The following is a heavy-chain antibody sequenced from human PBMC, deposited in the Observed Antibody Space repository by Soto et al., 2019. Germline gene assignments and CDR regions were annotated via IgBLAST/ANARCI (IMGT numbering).Heavy chain of an antibody. Sequence: QVQLVQSGAEVKKPGASVKLSCKATGYTFTNYAMHWVRQAPGQRLEWMGWINAGNGNTQYSQTLQGRVTITRDTSASTAYMELSRLRSEDTAVYYCVRGGEWMPCGQGTLVTVSS. CDR1: GYTFTNYA. D-gene: IGHD3-10*01. V-gene: IGHV1-3*01. CDR2: INAGNGNT. J-gene: IGHJ5*02. CDR3: VRGGEWMP.